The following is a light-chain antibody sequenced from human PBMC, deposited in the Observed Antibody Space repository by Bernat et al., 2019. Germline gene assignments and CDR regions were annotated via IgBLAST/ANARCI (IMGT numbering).Light chain of an antibody. CDR3: SSYACSHQVV. Sequence: QSALTQPPSASGSPGQSVTISCTGTSSDVGGYNYVSWYQQHPGKAPKLMIYEVSKRPSGVPDRFSGSKSGNTPSLTVSGLQAEDEADYYCSSYACSHQVVFGGGTKLTVL. CDR1: SSDVGGYNY. CDR2: EVS. J-gene: IGLJ2*01. V-gene: IGLV2-8*01.